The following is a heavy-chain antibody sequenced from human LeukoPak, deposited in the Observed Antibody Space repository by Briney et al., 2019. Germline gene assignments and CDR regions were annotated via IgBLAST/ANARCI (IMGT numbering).Heavy chain of an antibody. CDR1: GGSFSGYY. CDR2: INHSGST. CDR3: ARVYGFWSGYYYYYYYGMDV. D-gene: IGHD3-3*01. V-gene: IGHV4-34*01. J-gene: IGHJ6*02. Sequence: SETLSLTCAVYGGSFSGYYWSWIRQPPGKGLEWIWEINHSGSTNYNPSLKSRVTISVDTSKNQFSLKLSSVTAADTAVYYCARVYGFWSGYYYYYYYGMDVWGQGTTVTVSS.